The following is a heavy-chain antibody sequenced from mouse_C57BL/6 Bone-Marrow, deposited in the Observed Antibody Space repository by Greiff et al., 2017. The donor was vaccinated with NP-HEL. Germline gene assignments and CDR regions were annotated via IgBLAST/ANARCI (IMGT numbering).Heavy chain of an antibody. V-gene: IGHV14-4*01. CDR3: TTEDYYGLDY. J-gene: IGHJ2*01. CDR2: IDPENGDT. Sequence: VHVKQSGAELVRPGASVKLSCTASGFNIKDDYMHWVKQRPEQGLEWIGWIDPENGDTEYASKFQGKATITADTSSNTAYLQLSSLTSEDTAVYYCTTEDYYGLDYWGQGTTLTVSS. D-gene: IGHD1-1*01. CDR1: GFNIKDDY.